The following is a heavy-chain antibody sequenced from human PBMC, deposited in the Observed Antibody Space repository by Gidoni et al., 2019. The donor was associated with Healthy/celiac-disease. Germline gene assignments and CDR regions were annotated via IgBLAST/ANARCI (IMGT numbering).Heavy chain of an antibody. CDR3: ARGGGARVPSNERGYIGWFDP. CDR1: GGSFSVSS. CDR2: INHSGST. V-gene: IGHV4-34*01. Sequence: QVQLQQWGAGLLKPSETLSLTCAFSGGSFSVSSWRWIRQPPGKGLEWIGEINHSGSTNYNPSLKSRVTISVDTSKNQFSLKLSSVTAAETAVYYCARGGGARVPSNERGYIGWFDPWGQGTLVTVSS. D-gene: IGHD1-1*01. J-gene: IGHJ5*02.